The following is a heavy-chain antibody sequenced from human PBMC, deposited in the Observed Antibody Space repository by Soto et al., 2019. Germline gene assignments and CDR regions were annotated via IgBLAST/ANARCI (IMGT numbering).Heavy chain of an antibody. CDR1: GGTFSSYT. CDR2: IIPILGIA. CDR3: ARGHSGYERNYGMDV. Sequence: QVQLVQSGAEVKKPGSSVKVSCKASGGTFSSYTISWVRQAPGQGLAWMGRIIPILGIANYAQKFQGRVTITADKSTSTAYMELSSLRSEDTAVYYCARGHSGYERNYGMDVWGQGTTVTVSS. V-gene: IGHV1-69*02. D-gene: IGHD5-12*01. J-gene: IGHJ6*02.